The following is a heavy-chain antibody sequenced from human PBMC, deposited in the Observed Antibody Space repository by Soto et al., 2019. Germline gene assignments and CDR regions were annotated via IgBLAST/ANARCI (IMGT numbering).Heavy chain of an antibody. CDR1: GGTFSSYA. J-gene: IGHJ4*02. D-gene: IGHD3-16*01. Sequence: QVQLVQSGAEVKKPGSSVKVSCKASGGTFSSYAISWVRQAPGQGLEWMGGIIPIFGTANYAQKFQGRVTIPADEPTSTAYMELSSVRSEDTAVYYCARDRGGGGGFDYWGQGTLVTVSS. V-gene: IGHV1-69*01. CDR3: ARDRGGGGGFDY. CDR2: IIPIFGTA.